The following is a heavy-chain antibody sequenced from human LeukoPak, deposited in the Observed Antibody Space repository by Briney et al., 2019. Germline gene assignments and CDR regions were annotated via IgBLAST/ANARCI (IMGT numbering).Heavy chain of an antibody. CDR2: ISHNGATT. CDR3: ATYSSLNRREFQY. V-gene: IGHV3-64*01. Sequence: GGSLRLSCAASGFTFSSYFVHWVRQAPGKGLEFVSGISHNGATTYYANSVKGRFTISRDNAKNSLYLQMNSLRAEDTAVYYCATYSSLNRREFQYWGQGTLLTVSS. J-gene: IGHJ1*01. CDR1: GFTFSSYF. D-gene: IGHD3-22*01.